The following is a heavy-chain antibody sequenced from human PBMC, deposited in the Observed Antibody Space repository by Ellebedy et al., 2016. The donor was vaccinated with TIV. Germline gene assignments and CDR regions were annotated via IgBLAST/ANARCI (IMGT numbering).Heavy chain of an antibody. CDR2: ISAYNGNT. D-gene: IGHD1-26*01. CDR3: ARDPLGGGSYGHFDY. J-gene: IGHJ4*02. Sequence: ASVKVSCXTSGGSFSSYAISWVRQAPGQGFEWMGWISAYNGNTNYAQKLQGRVTMTTDTSTSTAYMELSSLRSEDTAVYYCARDPLGGGSYGHFDYWGQGTLVTVSS. V-gene: IGHV1-18*01. CDR1: GGSFSSYA.